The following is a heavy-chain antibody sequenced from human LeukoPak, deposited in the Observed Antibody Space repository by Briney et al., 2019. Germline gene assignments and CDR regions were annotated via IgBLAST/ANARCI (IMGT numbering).Heavy chain of an antibody. CDR1: GGSFSGYY. CDR3: ARGGPYYYDSSGYGY. V-gene: IGHV4-34*01. J-gene: IGHJ4*02. Sequence: SETLSLTCAVYGGSFSGYYWSWIRQPPGKGLEWIGEINHSGSTNYNPSLKSRVTISVDTSKNQFSLKLSSVTAADTAVYYCARGGPYYYDSSGYGYWGQGTLVTVSS. D-gene: IGHD3-22*01. CDR2: INHSGST.